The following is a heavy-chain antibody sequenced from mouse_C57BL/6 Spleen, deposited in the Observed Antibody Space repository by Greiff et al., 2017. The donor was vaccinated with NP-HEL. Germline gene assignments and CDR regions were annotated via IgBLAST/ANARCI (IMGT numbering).Heavy chain of an antibody. D-gene: IGHD1-1*01. CDR1: GFTFSSYA. CDR3: TMYGSSAWFAY. V-gene: IGHV5-9-1*02. J-gene: IGHJ3*01. CDR2: ISSCGDYI. Sequence: EVKLVESGEGLVKPGGSLKLSCAASGFTFSSYAMSWVRQTPEKRLEWVAYISSCGDYIYYADTVKGRFTISRDNARNTLYLQMSSLKSEDTAMYYCTMYGSSAWFAYWGQGTLVTVSA.